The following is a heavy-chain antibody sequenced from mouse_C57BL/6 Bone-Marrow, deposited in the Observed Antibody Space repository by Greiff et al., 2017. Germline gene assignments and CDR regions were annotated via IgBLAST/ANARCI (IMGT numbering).Heavy chain of an antibody. V-gene: IGHV5-4*01. Sequence: EVKLMESGGGLVKPGGSLKLSCAASGFTFSSYAMSWVRQTPEKRLEWVATISDGGSYTYYPDNVKGRLTISRDNAKNNLYLQMSHRKSEDTAMYYCARDRGYYYGRGENAMDYWGQGTSVTVSS. D-gene: IGHD1-1*01. CDR1: GFTFSSYA. CDR2: ISDGGSYT. CDR3: ARDRGYYYGRGENAMDY. J-gene: IGHJ4*01.